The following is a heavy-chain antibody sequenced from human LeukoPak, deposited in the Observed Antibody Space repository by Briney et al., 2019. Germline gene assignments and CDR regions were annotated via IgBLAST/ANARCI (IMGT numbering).Heavy chain of an antibody. Sequence: PETLSLTCGVSGGSFSGYYWTWIRQFPGKGLEWMGEINHSGDTIYNPSLKSRVTISIDTSKNQISLNMRSVTAADTAVYYCARMPITMVRGVIITEYYFDYWGQGTLVTVSS. V-gene: IGHV4-34*01. J-gene: IGHJ4*02. D-gene: IGHD3-10*01. CDR2: INHSGDT. CDR1: GGSFSGYY. CDR3: ARMPITMVRGVIITEYYFDY.